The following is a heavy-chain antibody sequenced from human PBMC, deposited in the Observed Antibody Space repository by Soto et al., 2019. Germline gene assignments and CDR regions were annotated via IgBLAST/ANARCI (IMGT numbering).Heavy chain of an antibody. Sequence: QLQLQESGPGLVKPSETLSLTCSVSGGSTSSSDYYWGWICQLPGKGLEWIGTIYYSGSTSYNPSLKSRVTISVDTSKHQFFLRLRSVTAADTAVYYCASRTVTTTDDWFDPWGQGTLVTVSS. CDR2: IYYSGST. CDR3: ASRTVTTTDDWFDP. V-gene: IGHV4-39*01. J-gene: IGHJ5*02. CDR1: GGSTSSSDYY. D-gene: IGHD4-17*01.